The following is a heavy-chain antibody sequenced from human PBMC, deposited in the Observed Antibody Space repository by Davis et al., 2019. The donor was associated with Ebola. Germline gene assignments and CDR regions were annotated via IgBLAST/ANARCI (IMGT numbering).Heavy chain of an antibody. J-gene: IGHJ6*02. V-gene: IGHV4-34*01. D-gene: IGHD3-3*01. Sequence: MPSETLSLTCAVYGGSFSGYYLRWIRQPPGKGLEWIGEINHSGSTNYNPSLKSRVTISVDTSKNQFSLKLSSVTAADTAVYYCARKYYDFWSGYVWGQGTTVTVSS. CDR1: GGSFSGYY. CDR3: ARKYYDFWSGYV. CDR2: INHSGST.